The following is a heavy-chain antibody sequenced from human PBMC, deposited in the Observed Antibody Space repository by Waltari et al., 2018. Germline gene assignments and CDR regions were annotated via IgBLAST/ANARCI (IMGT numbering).Heavy chain of an antibody. CDR2: FDLPDGER. CDR3: AAGLSSGWPNL. Sequence: QVQVGQSGAEVKKTGASVKVSCKVSGISFTELSIHWVRQTSGKGLEWMGGFDLPDGERNSAQKFQGRLKMTEDISTDTAYMELSSLRSDDTAVYYCAAGLSSGWPNLWGPGTLVTVS. CDR1: GISFTELS. J-gene: IGHJ5*02. V-gene: IGHV1-24*01. D-gene: IGHD6-19*01.